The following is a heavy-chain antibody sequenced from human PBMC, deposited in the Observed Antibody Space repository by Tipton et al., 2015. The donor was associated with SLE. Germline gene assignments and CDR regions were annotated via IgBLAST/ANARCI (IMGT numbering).Heavy chain of an antibody. CDR3: VRQYTTVTGYEN. V-gene: IGHV4-31*03. J-gene: IGHJ4*02. Sequence: TLSLTCTVSGGSIRSTNYYWSWIRQHPEKGLEWIGYIYYTGSTSYNPSLESRVTISVDTSKNQFSLRLTSVTAADTAIYYCVRQYTTVTGYENWGQGTLVTVSS. D-gene: IGHD4-17*01. CDR2: IYYTGST. CDR1: GGSIRSTNYY.